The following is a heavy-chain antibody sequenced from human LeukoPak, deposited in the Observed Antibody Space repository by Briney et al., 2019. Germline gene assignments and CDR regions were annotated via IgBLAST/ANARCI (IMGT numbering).Heavy chain of an antibody. CDR3: ARGREAAAGTGEDWFDP. Sequence: ASVKVSCKVSGYTLTELSMHWVRQAPGKGLEWMGGFDPEDGETIYAQKFQGRVTMTEDTSTDTAYMELSSLRSEDTAVYYCARGREAAAGTGEDWFDPWGQGTLVTVSS. D-gene: IGHD6-13*01. V-gene: IGHV1-24*01. CDR2: FDPEDGET. CDR1: GYTLTELS. J-gene: IGHJ5*02.